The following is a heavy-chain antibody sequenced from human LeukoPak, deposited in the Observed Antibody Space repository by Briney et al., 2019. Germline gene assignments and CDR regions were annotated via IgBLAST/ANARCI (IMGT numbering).Heavy chain of an antibody. Sequence: GGSLRLSCAASGFTFSSYGMHWDRQAPGKGLEWVAVISYDGSNKYYADSVKGRFTISRDNSKNTLYLQMNSLRAEDTAVYYCANDQRELAGGVDYWGQGTLVTVSS. V-gene: IGHV3-30*18. D-gene: IGHD1-26*01. CDR3: ANDQRELAGGVDY. CDR2: ISYDGSNK. CDR1: GFTFSSYG. J-gene: IGHJ4*02.